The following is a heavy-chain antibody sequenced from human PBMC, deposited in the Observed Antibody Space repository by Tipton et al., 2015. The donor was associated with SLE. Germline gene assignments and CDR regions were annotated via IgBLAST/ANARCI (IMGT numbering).Heavy chain of an antibody. CDR1: GGSFSGYS. CDR2: INHSGST. V-gene: IGHV4-34*09. J-gene: IGHJ4*02. Sequence: TLSLTCAVYGGSFSGYSWSWIRQPPGKGLEWIGEINHSGSTNSNPSLKSRVTISVDTSKNQFSLRLSSVTVADTAVYYCARGLVSSTYYRHENLDYWGQGTLVTVSS. CDR3: ARGLVSSTYYRHENLDY. D-gene: IGHD3-22*01.